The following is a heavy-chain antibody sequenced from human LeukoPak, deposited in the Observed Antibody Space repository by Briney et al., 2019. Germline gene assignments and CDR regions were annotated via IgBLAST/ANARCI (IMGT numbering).Heavy chain of an antibody. CDR2: IKSKSDGGTT. D-gene: IGHD1-14*01. Sequence: PGGSLRLSCAASGFTFTNYWMTWVRQAPGKGLEWVGRIKSKSDGGTTDYAAPVKGRFTISRDDSKNTLYLQMNSLKTVDTAVYYCTTITRFPPFYYYMDVWGKGTTVTVSS. CDR3: TTITRFPPFYYYMDV. J-gene: IGHJ6*03. V-gene: IGHV3-15*01. CDR1: GFTFTNYW.